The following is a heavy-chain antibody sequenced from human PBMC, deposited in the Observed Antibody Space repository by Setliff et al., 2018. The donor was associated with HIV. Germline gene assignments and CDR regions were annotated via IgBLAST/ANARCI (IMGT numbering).Heavy chain of an antibody. CDR1: GGSISSGSYY. Sequence: PSETLSLTCTVSGGSISSGSYYWSWIRQPAGKGLEWIGRIYTSGSTNYNPSLKSRVTISVDTSKNQFSLKLSSVTAADTAVYYCARDHRILGAFDIWGQGTMVTVSS. D-gene: IGHD2-21*01. V-gene: IGHV4-61*02. CDR3: ARDHRILGAFDI. J-gene: IGHJ3*02. CDR2: IYTSGST.